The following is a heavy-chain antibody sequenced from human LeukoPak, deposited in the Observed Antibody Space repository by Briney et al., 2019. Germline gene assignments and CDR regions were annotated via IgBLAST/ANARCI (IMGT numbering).Heavy chain of an antibody. CDR3: ARKLYYDSSGGYYYYMDV. CDR1: GFTFSSYS. V-gene: IGHV3-21*01. CDR2: ISTSNTYI. D-gene: IGHD3-22*01. Sequence: GGSLRLSCAASGFTFSSYSMNWVRQAPGKGLEWVSFISTSNTYIYYADSVKGRFTISRDNAKNSLYLQMNSLRAEDTAVYYCARKLYYDSSGGYYYYMDVWGKGTTVTVSS. J-gene: IGHJ6*03.